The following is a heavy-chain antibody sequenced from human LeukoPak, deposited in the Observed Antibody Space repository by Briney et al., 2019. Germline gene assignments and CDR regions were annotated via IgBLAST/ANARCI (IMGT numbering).Heavy chain of an antibody. J-gene: IGHJ5*02. D-gene: IGHD6-13*01. V-gene: IGHV6-1*01. Sequence: SQTLSLTCAISGDSVSSNSAAWNWIRPSPSRGLEWLGRTYYRPKWYNDYAVSVKSRITINPDTSKNQFSLQLNSVTPEDTAVYYCARGVAAPNWFDPWGQGTLVTVSS. CDR2: TYYRPKWYN. CDR3: ARGVAAPNWFDP. CDR1: GDSVSSNSAA.